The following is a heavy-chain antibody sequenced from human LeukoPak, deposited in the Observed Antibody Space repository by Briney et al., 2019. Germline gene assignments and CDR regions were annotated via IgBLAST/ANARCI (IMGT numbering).Heavy chain of an antibody. CDR3: ARGQVVLFGWFDP. Sequence: ASVKVSCKASGYTFNDYYIHWVRQAPGQGLEWMGWINPDSGATNYAQNFQGRVTMTRDTSISTAYMELSRLRSDDTAVYYCARGQVVLFGWFDPWGQGTLVTVSS. CDR1: GYTFNDYY. CDR2: INPDSGAT. D-gene: IGHD6-6*01. J-gene: IGHJ5*02. V-gene: IGHV1-2*02.